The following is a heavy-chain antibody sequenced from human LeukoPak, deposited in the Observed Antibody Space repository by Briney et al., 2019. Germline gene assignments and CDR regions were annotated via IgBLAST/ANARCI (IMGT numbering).Heavy chain of an antibody. CDR1: GFTFSTYW. V-gene: IGHV3-64*01. Sequence: GGSLRPSCAASGFTFSTYWMTWVRQAPGKGLEYVSAISSNGGSTYYANFVKGRFTISRDNSKNTLYLQMGSLRAEDMAVYYCARWAGAAAFDYWGQGTLVTVSS. D-gene: IGHD6-13*01. CDR2: ISSNGGST. CDR3: ARWAGAAAFDY. J-gene: IGHJ4*02.